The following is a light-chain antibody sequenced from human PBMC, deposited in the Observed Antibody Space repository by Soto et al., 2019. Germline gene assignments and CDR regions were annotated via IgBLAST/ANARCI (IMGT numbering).Light chain of an antibody. CDR1: QGISSY. V-gene: IGKV1-9*01. CDR3: QQLKSYPLT. CDR2: AAS. J-gene: IGKJ4*01. Sequence: DIQLTQSPSFLSASVGDRVTITCRASQGISSYLAWYQQKPGKAPKLLIYAASTLESGVPSRFSCVGSGTEFPLTIRSLQPEDFATYYCQQLKSYPLTFGGGTKVEIK.